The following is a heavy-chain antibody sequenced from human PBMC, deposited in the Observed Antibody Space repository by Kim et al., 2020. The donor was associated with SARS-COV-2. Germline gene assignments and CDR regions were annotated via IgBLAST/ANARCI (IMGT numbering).Heavy chain of an antibody. Sequence: SETLSLTCTVSGGSISSGGYYWSWIRQHPGKGLEWIGYIYYSGSTYYNPSLKSRVTISVDTSKNQFSLKVSSVTAADTAVYYCARFHYYDSSGDYWGQGTLVTVSS. J-gene: IGHJ4*02. CDR2: IYYSGST. D-gene: IGHD3-22*01. CDR3: ARFHYYDSSGDY. V-gene: IGHV4-31*03. CDR1: GGSISSGGYY.